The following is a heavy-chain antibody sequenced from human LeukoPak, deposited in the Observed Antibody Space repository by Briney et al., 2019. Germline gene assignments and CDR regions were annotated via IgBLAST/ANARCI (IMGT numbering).Heavy chain of an antibody. V-gene: IGHV1-8*03. CDR2: MNPNSGNT. CDR3: AKDYLSGKSAFDI. J-gene: IGHJ3*02. Sequence: ASVKVSCKASGYTFTSYDINWVRQATGQELEWMGWMNPNSGNTGYAQKFQGRVTITRNTSISTAYMELSSLRSEDTAVYYCAKDYLSGKSAFDIWGQGTMVTVSS. D-gene: IGHD4-23*01. CDR1: GYTFTSYD.